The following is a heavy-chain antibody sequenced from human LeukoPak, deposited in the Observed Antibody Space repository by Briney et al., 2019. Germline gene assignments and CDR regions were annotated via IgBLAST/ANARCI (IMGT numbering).Heavy chain of an antibody. V-gene: IGHV4-4*07. CDR3: ARVANYDFWSGYYPMWLNWFDP. J-gene: IGHJ5*02. Sequence: PSETLSLTCTVSGGSISSYYWSWIRQPAGKGLEWIGRIYTSGSTNYNPSLKSRVTMSVDTSKNQFSLKLSSVTAADTAVYYCARVANYDFWSGYYPMWLNWFDPWGQGTLVTVSS. CDR1: GGSISSYY. D-gene: IGHD3-3*01. CDR2: IYTSGST.